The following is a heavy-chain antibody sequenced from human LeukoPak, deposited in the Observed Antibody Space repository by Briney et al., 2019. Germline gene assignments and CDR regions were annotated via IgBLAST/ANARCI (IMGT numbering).Heavy chain of an antibody. CDR2: IIPIFGTA. V-gene: IGHV1-69*13. CDR3: ARLYSSGWPLEPMDV. J-gene: IGHJ6*02. CDR1: GGTFSSYA. D-gene: IGHD6-19*01. Sequence: ASVKVSCKASGGTFSSYAISWVRQAPGQGLEWMGGIIPIFGTANYAQKFQGRVTITADESTSTAYMELRSLTSDDTAVYYCARLYSSGWPLEPMDVWGQGTTVTVSS.